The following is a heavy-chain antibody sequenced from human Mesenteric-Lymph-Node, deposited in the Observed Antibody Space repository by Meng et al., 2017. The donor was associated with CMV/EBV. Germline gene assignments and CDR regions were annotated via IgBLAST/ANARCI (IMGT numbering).Heavy chain of an antibody. CDR3: ARFSPGYYDFLTGYNYISPFDY. Sequence: GESLKISCVASGFTFSTYAMHWVRQAPGKGLEWVAVISYDGSNKYYADSVKGRFTISRDNSKNTLYLQMNSLRAEDTAVYYCARFSPGYYDFLTGYNYISPFDYWGQGTLVTVSS. J-gene: IGHJ4*02. CDR1: GFTFSTYA. V-gene: IGHV3-30*04. CDR2: ISYDGSNK. D-gene: IGHD3-9*01.